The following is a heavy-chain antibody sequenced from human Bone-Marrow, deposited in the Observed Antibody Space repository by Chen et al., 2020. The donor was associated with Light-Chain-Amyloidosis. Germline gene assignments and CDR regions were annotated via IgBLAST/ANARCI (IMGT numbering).Heavy chain of an antibody. CDR1: GFAFSSYA. J-gene: IGHJ3*02. V-gene: IGHV3-23*04. CDR2: ISGSGGSR. CDR3: AKDISYDDILPGYPADAFDI. Sequence: EVQLVESGGGLLQRGGSLRLSCAASGFAFSSYAMSWVRQAPGKGLEWGSTISGSGGSRYYGDSVKGRLTISRENSKNALFLQMNSLGAEDTAVYYCAKDISYDDILPGYPADAFDIWGQGTMVTVSS. D-gene: IGHD3-9*01.